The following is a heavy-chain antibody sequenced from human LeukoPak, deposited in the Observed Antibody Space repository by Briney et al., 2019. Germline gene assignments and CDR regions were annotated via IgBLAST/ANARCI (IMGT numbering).Heavy chain of an antibody. CDR1: GFTLYSYS. CDR2: ISSTGTYI. CDR3: AREGELLPLYYYYMDV. D-gene: IGHD6-6*01. Sequence: GGSLRLSCAASGFTLYSYSMYWVRQAPGKGLEWVSSISSTGTYIYYADSVKGRFTISRDNAKKSVFLQMNSLRAGDTAVYYCAREGELLPLYYYYMDVWGKGTTVTVSS. J-gene: IGHJ6*03. V-gene: IGHV3-21*01.